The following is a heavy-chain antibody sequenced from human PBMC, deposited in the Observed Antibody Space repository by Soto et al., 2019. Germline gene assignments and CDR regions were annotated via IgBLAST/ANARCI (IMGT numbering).Heavy chain of an antibody. J-gene: IGHJ4*02. V-gene: IGHV3-11*05. CDR2: ISSSSSYT. Sequence: QVQLVESGGGLVKPGGSLRLSCAASGFTFSDYYMSWIRQAPGKGLEWVSYISSSSSYTNYADSVKGRFTISRDNAKNSLYLQMNSLRAEDTAVYCCARVDSSTYYFDYWGQGTLVTVSS. CDR1: GFTFSDYY. D-gene: IGHD6-13*01. CDR3: ARVDSSTYYFDY.